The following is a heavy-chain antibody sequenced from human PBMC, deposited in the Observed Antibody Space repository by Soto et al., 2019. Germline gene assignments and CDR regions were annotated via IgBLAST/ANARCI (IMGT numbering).Heavy chain of an antibody. Sequence: QVQLQQWGAGLLKPSETLSLTCALYGGSFSGYYWSWIRQPPGKGLEWIGEINHSGSTNYNPSLKRRVTMSVDTSKHQFSLKLTSLTAADTAVYYCARNGGGVVEVDGAYFDYWGQGTLVTVSS. V-gene: IGHV4-34*01. J-gene: IGHJ4*02. CDR3: ARNGGGVVEVDGAYFDY. CDR2: INHSGST. CDR1: GGSFSGYY. D-gene: IGHD2-15*01.